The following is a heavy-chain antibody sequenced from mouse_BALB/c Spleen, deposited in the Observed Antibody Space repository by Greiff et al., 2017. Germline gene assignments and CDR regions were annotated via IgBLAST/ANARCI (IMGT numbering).Heavy chain of an antibody. CDR1: GYSITSDYA. Sequence: DVQLQESGPGLVKPSQSLSLTCTVTGYSITSDYAWNWIRQFPGNKLEWMGYISYSGSTSYNPSLKSRISITRDTSKNQFFLQLNSVTTEDTATYYCARRKIHYYGSAWFAYWGQGTLVTVSA. CDR2: ISYSGST. V-gene: IGHV3-2*02. D-gene: IGHD1-2*01. J-gene: IGHJ3*01. CDR3: ARRKIHYYGSAWFAY.